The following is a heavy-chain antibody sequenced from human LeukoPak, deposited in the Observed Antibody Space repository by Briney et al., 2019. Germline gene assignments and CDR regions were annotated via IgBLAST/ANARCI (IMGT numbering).Heavy chain of an antibody. V-gene: IGHV3-74*01. CDR3: AILAAAGTIDY. Sequence: GGSLRLSCAASGFTFSSYWMHWVRQAPGKGLVWVSRINSDGSSTSYADSVKGRFTISRDNAKNSLYLQMNSLRAEDTAVYYCAILAAAGTIDYWGQGTLVTVSS. CDR1: GFTFSSYW. J-gene: IGHJ4*02. D-gene: IGHD6-13*01. CDR2: INSDGSST.